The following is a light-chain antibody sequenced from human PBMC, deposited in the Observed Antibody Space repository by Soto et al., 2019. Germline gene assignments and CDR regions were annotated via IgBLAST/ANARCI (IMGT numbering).Light chain of an antibody. CDR1: QSVSSSF. CDR3: QQYDSSPWT. J-gene: IGKJ1*01. Sequence: EIVLTQSPGTLSLSPGERATLSCRASQSVSSSFLAWYQQKPDQAPRLLIYGASSRATGIPDRFSGSGSGTDFTLTISGLEPEDFAMYYCQQYDSSPWTFGQGTKVEIK. CDR2: GAS. V-gene: IGKV3-20*01.